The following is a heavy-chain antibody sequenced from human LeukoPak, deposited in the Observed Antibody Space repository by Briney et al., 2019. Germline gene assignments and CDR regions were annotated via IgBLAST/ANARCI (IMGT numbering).Heavy chain of an antibody. CDR2: IYSGGST. Sequence: PGGSLRLSCAASGFTVSSNYLSWVRQAPGKGLEWVSVIYSGGSTYYADSVKGRFTISRDNSKNTLYLQMNSLRAEDTAVYYCARDRLGIGYFDYWGQGTLVTVSS. J-gene: IGHJ4*02. V-gene: IGHV3-66*01. CDR1: GFTVSSNY. D-gene: IGHD7-27*01. CDR3: ARDRLGIGYFDY.